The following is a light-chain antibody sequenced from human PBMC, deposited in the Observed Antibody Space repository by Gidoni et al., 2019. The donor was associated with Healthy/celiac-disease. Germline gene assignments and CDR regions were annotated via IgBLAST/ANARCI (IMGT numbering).Light chain of an antibody. CDR2: WAS. Sequence: DIVMTQSPDSLAGSLGERATLNFKSSQSVLYSSNNKNYLAWYQQKPGQPPKLLIYWASTRESGVPDRFSGSGSGTDFTLTISSLKAEDVAVYYCQQYYSTPRTFGQGTKLEIK. J-gene: IGKJ2*02. CDR3: QQYYSTPRT. CDR1: QSVLYSSNNKNY. V-gene: IGKV4-1*01.